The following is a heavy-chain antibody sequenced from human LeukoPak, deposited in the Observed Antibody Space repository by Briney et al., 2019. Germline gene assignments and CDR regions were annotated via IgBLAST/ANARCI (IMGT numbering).Heavy chain of an antibody. V-gene: IGHV4-34*01. CDR3: AVSAAALFDP. CDR2: INRSGST. J-gene: IGHJ5*02. D-gene: IGHD6-6*01. Sequence: SETLSLTCAVYGGSFSGYFWSWFRQPPGKGLEWIGEINRSGSTNYNSSLSLKSRVTISVDTSKNQFSLKLSSVTAADTAVYYCAVSAAALFDPWGQGTLVTVSS. CDR1: GGSFSGYF.